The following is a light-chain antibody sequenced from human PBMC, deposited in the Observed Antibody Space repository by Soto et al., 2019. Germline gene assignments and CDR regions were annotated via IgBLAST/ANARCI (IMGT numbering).Light chain of an antibody. V-gene: IGLV1-51*01. CDR3: GTWDSSLSAYV. CDR1: SSNIGNNY. Sequence: SLLSQPPPVSAAPGQKVTISFSGSSSNIGNNYVSWYQHLPGTAPQLLIYDNNKRPSGIPDRFSGSKSATSATLGITGLQTGDEADYYCGTWDSSLSAYVFGTGTKVTVL. CDR2: DNN. J-gene: IGLJ1*01.